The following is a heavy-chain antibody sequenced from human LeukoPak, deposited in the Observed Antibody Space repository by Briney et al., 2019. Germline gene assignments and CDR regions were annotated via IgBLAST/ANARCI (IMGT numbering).Heavy chain of an antibody. V-gene: IGHV4-38-2*01. CDR1: GYSISSGYY. Sequence: SETLSLTCAVSGYSISSGYYWGWIRQPPGKGLEWIGSIYHSGSTYYNPSLKSRVTISVDTSKNQFSLKLSSVTAADTAVYYCARISPYKHSYGVIDYWGQGTLVTVSS. CDR3: ARISPYKHSYGVIDY. J-gene: IGHJ4*02. D-gene: IGHD5-18*01. CDR2: IYHSGST.